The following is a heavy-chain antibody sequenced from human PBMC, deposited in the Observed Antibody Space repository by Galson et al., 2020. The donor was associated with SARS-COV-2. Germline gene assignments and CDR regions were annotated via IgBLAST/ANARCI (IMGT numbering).Heavy chain of an antibody. Sequence: SQTLSLTCTVSGGSISSYYWSWIRQPPGKGLEWIGYIYYSGSTNYNPSLKSRVTISVDTSKNQFSLKLSSVTAADTAVYYCARAMDRGLYGMDVWGQGTTVTVSS. CDR3: ARAMDRGLYGMDV. CDR1: GGSISSYY. V-gene: IGHV4-59*01. J-gene: IGHJ6*02. D-gene: IGHD3-10*01. CDR2: IYYSGST.